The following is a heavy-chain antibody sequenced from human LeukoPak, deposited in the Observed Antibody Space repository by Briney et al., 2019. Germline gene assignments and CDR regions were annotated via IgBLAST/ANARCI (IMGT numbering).Heavy chain of an antibody. CDR1: GGSISSYY. CDR2: IYTSGST. V-gene: IGHV4-4*07. J-gene: IGHJ6*03. D-gene: IGHD3-3*01. CDR3: ARVSSPNYDFEGYMDV. Sequence: SETLSLTCTVSGGSISSYYWSWIRQPAGKGLEWIGRIYTSGSTNYNPSLKSRVTMSVDTSKNQFSLKLSSVTAADTAVYYCARVSSPNYDFEGYMDVWGKGTTVTVSS.